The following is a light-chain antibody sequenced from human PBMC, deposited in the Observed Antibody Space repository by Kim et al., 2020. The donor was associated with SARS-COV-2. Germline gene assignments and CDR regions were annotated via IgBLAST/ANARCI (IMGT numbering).Light chain of an antibody. CDR1: QSISSW. CDR2: KAS. CDR3: QQYNSYSSYT. Sequence: DIQMTQSPSTLSASVGDRVTITCRASQSISSWLAWYQQKPGKAPKVLIYKASTLESGVPSRFSGSGSGTEFTLTISSLQPDDFATYYCQQYNSYSSYTFGQGTKLEI. V-gene: IGKV1-5*03. J-gene: IGKJ2*01.